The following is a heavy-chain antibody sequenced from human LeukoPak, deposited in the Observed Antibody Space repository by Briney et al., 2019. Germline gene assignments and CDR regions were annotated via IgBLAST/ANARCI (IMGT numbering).Heavy chain of an antibody. CDR1: GYTFTSYD. D-gene: IGHD3-3*01. Sequence: ASVKVSCKASGYTFTSYDINWVRQATGQGLEWMGWMNPNSGNTGYAQKFQGRVTMTRNTFISTAYMELSSLRSEDTAVYYCARGGLRFLEWLPHYYYYGMDVWGQGTTVTVSS. V-gene: IGHV1-8*01. J-gene: IGHJ6*02. CDR2: MNPNSGNT. CDR3: ARGGLRFLEWLPHYYYYGMDV.